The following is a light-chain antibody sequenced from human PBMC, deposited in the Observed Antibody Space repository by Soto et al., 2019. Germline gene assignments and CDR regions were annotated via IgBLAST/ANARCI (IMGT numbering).Light chain of an antibody. CDR3: QQYNSGPTIT. V-gene: IGKV3-15*01. Sequence: EIVLTQSPDPLSLSXGERATFSCRASQSVSRSNLAWYQHKPGQAPRLLIYDASTRATGIPDRFSGGGSGTEFTLTISSLQSEDFVVYYCQQYNSGPTITFGQGTRLETK. CDR1: QSVSRSN. CDR2: DAS. J-gene: IGKJ5*01.